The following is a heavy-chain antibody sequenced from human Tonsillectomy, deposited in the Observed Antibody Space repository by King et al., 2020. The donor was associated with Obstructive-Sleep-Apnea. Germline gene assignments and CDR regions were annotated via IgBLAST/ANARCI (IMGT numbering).Heavy chain of an antibody. J-gene: IGHJ5*02. Sequence: VQLVESGGGLVQPGGSLRLSCAASGFTFSSYWMTWVRQAPGKGLEWVANIKQDGSEKYYVDSVTGRFTISRDNAKKSLYLQMSSLRVEDTAVDYFSRVAEDYSDISGPIWYNWFDPWGQGTLVTVSS. CDR3: SRVAEDYSDISGPIWYNWFDP. D-gene: IGHD3-22*01. CDR1: GFTFSSYW. V-gene: IGHV3-7*03. CDR2: IKQDGSEK.